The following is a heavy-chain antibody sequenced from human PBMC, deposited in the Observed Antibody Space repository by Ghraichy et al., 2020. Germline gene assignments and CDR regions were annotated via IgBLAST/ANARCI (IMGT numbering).Heavy chain of an antibody. D-gene: IGHD3-3*01. CDR3: ARDQVDFWSGFYSGSWFDP. J-gene: IGHJ5*02. V-gene: IGHV4-59*01. Sequence: SETLSLTCTVSGGSISNYYWSWIRQSPGKGLEWIGYIYYSGSTNYNPSLKSRVTISIDTSKNQFSLKLSSVTAADTAVYYCARDQVDFWSGFYSGSWFDPWGQGTLVSVSS. CDR1: GGSISNYY. CDR2: IYYSGST.